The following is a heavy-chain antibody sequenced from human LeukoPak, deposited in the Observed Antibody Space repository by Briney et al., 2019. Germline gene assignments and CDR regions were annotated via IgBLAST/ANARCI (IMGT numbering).Heavy chain of an antibody. CDR3: ARDPGGSYYDSSGYYSDAFDI. V-gene: IGHV1-2*02. D-gene: IGHD3-22*01. J-gene: IGHJ3*02. Sequence: ASVKVSCKASGYTFTGYYMHWVRQAPGQGLEWMGWINPNSGGTNYAQKFQGRVTMTRDTSISTAYMELSRLRSDDTAVYYCARDPGGSYYDSSGYYSDAFDIWGQGTMVTVSS. CDR1: GYTFTGYY. CDR2: INPNSGGT.